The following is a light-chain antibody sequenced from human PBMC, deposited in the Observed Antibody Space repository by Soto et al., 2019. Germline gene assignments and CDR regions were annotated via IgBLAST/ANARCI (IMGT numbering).Light chain of an antibody. CDR1: SSDVGGYNY. CDR2: EVN. Sequence: QSVLTQPASVSGSPGQSITISCTGTSSDVGGYNYVSWYQQHPGKAPKLMISEVNNRPSGVSNRFSGSKSGNTASLTISGLQAVDEADYYCSSYTSSITWVFGGGTKVTVL. V-gene: IGLV2-14*01. J-gene: IGLJ2*01. CDR3: SSYTSSITWV.